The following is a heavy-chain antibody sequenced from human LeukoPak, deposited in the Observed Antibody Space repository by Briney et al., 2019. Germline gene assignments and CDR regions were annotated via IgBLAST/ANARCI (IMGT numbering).Heavy chain of an antibody. CDR3: ARSYYDFWSGYFDAFDI. D-gene: IGHD3-3*01. V-gene: IGHV3-7*01. CDR2: IKQDGSEK. CDR1: GFTFSTYW. J-gene: IGHJ3*02. Sequence: SGGSLRLSCAASGFTFSTYWMSWVRQAPGKGLEWVANIKQDGSEKYYVDSVKGRFTLSRDNAKNSLYLQMNSLRAEDTAVYYCARSYYDFWSGYFDAFDIWGQGTMVTVSS.